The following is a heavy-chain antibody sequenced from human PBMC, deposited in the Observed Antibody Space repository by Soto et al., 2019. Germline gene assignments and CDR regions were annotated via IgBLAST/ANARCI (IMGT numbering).Heavy chain of an antibody. D-gene: IGHD3-3*01. CDR1: GFSLTTSGVG. V-gene: IGHV2-5*01. CDR3: AHSGGFWSGTGFDP. CDR2: IYWMDDK. Sequence: QITLKESGPTLVKPTQTLTLTCTFSGFSLTTSGVGVGWIRQPPGKPLEWLALIYWMDDKRYSPSLKSRLTITKDTCKNQVVLTMAIMDPVDTATYYCAHSGGFWSGTGFDPWGQGTLVTVSS. J-gene: IGHJ5*02.